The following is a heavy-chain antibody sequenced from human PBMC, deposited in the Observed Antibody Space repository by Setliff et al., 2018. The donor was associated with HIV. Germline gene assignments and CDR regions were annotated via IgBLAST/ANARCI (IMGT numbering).Heavy chain of an antibody. CDR1: GYTFTAYG. Sequence: ASVKVSCKASGYTFTAYGISWVRQAPGQGPEWMGWISGHSDSRKYGQKFDGRVTLTMDTSTSTAYMELMKLTPDDTAVYYCARGWELNVWGQGTPVTVSS. CDR3: ARGWELNV. D-gene: IGHD1-26*01. V-gene: IGHV1-18*01. J-gene: IGHJ4*02. CDR2: ISGHSDSR.